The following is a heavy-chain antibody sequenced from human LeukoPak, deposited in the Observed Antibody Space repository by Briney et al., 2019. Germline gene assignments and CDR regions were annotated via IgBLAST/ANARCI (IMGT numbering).Heavy chain of an antibody. CDR3: ARAYSSGWSEFDY. J-gene: IGHJ4*02. D-gene: IGHD6-19*01. CDR2: IYYSGST. Sequence: SETLSLTCAVSGGSISSSSYSWGRIRQPPGKGLEWIGSIYYSGSTYYNLSLKSRVTISVDTSKNQFSLKLSSVTAADTAVYYCARAYSSGWSEFDYWGQGTLVTVSS. CDR1: GGSISSSSYS. V-gene: IGHV4-39*07.